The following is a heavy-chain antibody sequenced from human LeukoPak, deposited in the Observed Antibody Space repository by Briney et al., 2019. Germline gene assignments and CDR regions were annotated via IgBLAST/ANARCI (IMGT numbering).Heavy chain of an antibody. V-gene: IGHV1-69*05. Sequence: GASVKVSCKASGGTFSSYAISWVRQAPGQGLEWMGRIIPIFGTANYAQKFQGRVTITTDESTSTAYMELSSLRSGDTAVYYCARDENYGGNFGYWGQGTLVTVSS. CDR3: ARDENYGGNFGY. CDR1: GGTFSSYA. CDR2: IIPIFGTA. D-gene: IGHD4-23*01. J-gene: IGHJ4*02.